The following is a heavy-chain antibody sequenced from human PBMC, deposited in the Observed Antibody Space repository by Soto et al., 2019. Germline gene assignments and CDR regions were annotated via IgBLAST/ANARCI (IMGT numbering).Heavy chain of an antibody. D-gene: IGHD5-18*01. Sequence: ASVKVSCKASGYTFTIYYMHCVRQAPLQWLDWMGIINPSGGSTSYAQKFQGRVTMTRDTSTSTVYMELSSLRSEDTAVYYCARDGKSDTAMVTSYYYYGMDVWGQGTTVTVSS. J-gene: IGHJ6*02. CDR1: GYTFTIYY. CDR2: INPSGGST. CDR3: ARDGKSDTAMVTSYYYYGMDV. V-gene: IGHV1-46*01.